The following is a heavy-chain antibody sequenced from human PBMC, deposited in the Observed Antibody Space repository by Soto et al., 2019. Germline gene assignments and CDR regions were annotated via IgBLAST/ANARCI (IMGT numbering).Heavy chain of an antibody. V-gene: IGHV3-30*18. CDR3: AKDQGIAASLVID. Sequence: QVQLVESGGGVVQPGRSLRLSCAASGFTFNNYGMHWVRQAPGKGLEWVATISNDGSDQYYADSVKGRLTISRDNSKNTVYLQMNGLSAEETAVYYCAKDQGIAASLVIDWGQGTMVTFSS. J-gene: IGHJ3*01. CDR2: ISNDGSDQ. D-gene: IGHD6-13*01. CDR1: GFTFNNYG.